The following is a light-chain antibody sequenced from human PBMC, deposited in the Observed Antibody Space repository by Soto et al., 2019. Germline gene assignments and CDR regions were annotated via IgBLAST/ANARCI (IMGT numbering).Light chain of an antibody. Sequence: QSALTQPASVSGSPGQSITISCTGTSSDVGGYNYVSWYQQHPGKAPKLMIYDVSNRPSGVSNRFSGSKSGNTASLTISGLQAEDEAHYYCSSYTSSSTPLYVFGTGTKLTVL. V-gene: IGLV2-14*01. CDR2: DVS. CDR3: SSYTSSSTPLYV. J-gene: IGLJ1*01. CDR1: SSDVGGYNY.